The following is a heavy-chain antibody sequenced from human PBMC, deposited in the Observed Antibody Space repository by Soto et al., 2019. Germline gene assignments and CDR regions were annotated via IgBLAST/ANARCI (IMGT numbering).Heavy chain of an antibody. V-gene: IGHV5-51*01. J-gene: IGHJ3*02. CDR1: GYSFTSYW. CDR3: ARRSCTNGVCYIRAFDI. D-gene: IGHD2-8*01. CDR2: IYPGDSDT. Sequence: GESLKISCKGSGYSFTSYWIGWVRQMPGKGLEWMGIIYPGDSDTRYSPSFQGQVTISADKSISTAYLQWSSLKASDTAMYYCARRSCTNGVCYIRAFDIWGQETMVTVSS.